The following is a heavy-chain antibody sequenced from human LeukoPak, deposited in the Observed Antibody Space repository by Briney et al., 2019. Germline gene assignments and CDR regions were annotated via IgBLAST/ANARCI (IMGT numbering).Heavy chain of an antibody. CDR3: ARVWADYYDTSGPFDY. CDR1: GVSISSYY. CDR2: IYYSGST. J-gene: IGHJ4*02. D-gene: IGHD3-22*01. Sequence: SETLSLTCTVSGVSISSYYWSWIRQHPGKGLEWIGYIYYSGSTNYNPSLKSRVTISVDTSKNQFSLKLSSVTAADTAVYYCARVWADYYDTSGPFDYWGQGTLVTVSS. V-gene: IGHV4-59*01.